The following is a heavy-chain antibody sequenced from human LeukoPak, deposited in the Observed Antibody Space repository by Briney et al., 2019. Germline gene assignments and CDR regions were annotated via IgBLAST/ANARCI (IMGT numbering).Heavy chain of an antibody. V-gene: IGHV1-8*02. CDR3: ARVEGPSIFGVIDY. J-gene: IGHJ4*02. Sequence: ASVKVSCKASGYTFTSYDINWVRQATGQGLEWMGWMNPNSGNTGYAQKFQGRVTMTTDTSTSTAYMEVRSLRSDDTAVYFCARVEGPSIFGVIDYWGQGTLVTISS. CDR1: GYTFTSYD. CDR2: MNPNSGNT. D-gene: IGHD3-3*01.